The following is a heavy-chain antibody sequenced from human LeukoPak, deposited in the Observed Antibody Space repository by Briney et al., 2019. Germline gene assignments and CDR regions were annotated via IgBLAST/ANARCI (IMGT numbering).Heavy chain of an antibody. CDR3: AKAKGHY. J-gene: IGHJ4*02. CDR1: GVSVRSYY. CDR2: IYYSGNT. Sequence: SETLSPTCTVSGVSVRSYYWSWIRQPPGKGLEWMAYIYYSGNTKYNASLKSRATIFVATSKNQFSLELESVTAADTAVYYCAKAKGHYWGQGTLVTVSS. V-gene: IGHV4-59*02.